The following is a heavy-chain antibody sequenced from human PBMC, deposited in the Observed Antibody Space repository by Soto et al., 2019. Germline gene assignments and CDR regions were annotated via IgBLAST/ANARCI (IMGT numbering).Heavy chain of an antibody. V-gene: IGHV3-30-3*01. CDR1: GFTFSSYA. CDR3: AREKAAGLDY. Sequence: GGSLRLSCAASGFTFSSYAMHWVRQAPGKGLEWVAVISYDGSNKYYAGSVKSRFTISRDNSKNTLYLQMNSLRAEDTAVYYCAREKAAGLDYWGQGTLVTVSS. D-gene: IGHD2-15*01. CDR2: ISYDGSNK. J-gene: IGHJ4*02.